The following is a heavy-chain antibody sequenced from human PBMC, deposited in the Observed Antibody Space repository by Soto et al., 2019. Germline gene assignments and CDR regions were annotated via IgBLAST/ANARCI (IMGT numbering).Heavy chain of an antibody. V-gene: IGHV3-23*01. Sequence: EVQLLESGGGLVQPGGSLRLSCAASGFSFSSYAMVWVRQAPGKGLEWVSVISARGGSLYFADSVKGRFTISRDNSKNVLSLEMNSLRAEDTATYFYAKGSIEYSASVDNWGQGTLVVVSS. CDR3: AKGSIEYSASVDN. J-gene: IGHJ4*02. CDR2: ISARGGSL. D-gene: IGHD5-12*01. CDR1: GFSFSSYA.